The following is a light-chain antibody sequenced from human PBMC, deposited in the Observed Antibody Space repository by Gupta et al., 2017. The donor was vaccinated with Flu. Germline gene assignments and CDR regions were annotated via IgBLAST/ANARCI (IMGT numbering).Light chain of an antibody. CDR3: QVWESSSDNRYV. CDR2: NDD. J-gene: IGLJ1*01. CDR1: NIGSKA. V-gene: IGLV3-21*02. Sequence: SYVLTQPPSVSVAPGQTARITCGGNNIGSKAVHWYQQKPPQAPVLVVYNDDDRPSGGPERFSGSNSGDAATLTISWVEAGEEADYYCQVWESSSDNRYVIGPGTKVTVL.